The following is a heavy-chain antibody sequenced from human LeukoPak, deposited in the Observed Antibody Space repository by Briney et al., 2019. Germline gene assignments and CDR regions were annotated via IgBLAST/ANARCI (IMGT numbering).Heavy chain of an antibody. V-gene: IGHV3-7*01. J-gene: IGHJ4*02. CDR3: ARAIGKSEGY. Sequence: PGGSLRLSCVASGFTFSAHYMDWVRQAPGKGLEWVANIKQDGSEKYYVDSVKGRFTISRDNAKSSLYLQMDSLRAEDTAVYYCARAIGKSEGYWGQGTLVTVSS. D-gene: IGHD4-23*01. CDR1: GFTFSAHY. CDR2: IKQDGSEK.